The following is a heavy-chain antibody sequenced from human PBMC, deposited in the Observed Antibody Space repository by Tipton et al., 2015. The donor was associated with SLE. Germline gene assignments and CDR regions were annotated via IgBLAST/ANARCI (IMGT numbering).Heavy chain of an antibody. D-gene: IGHD1-26*01. CDR3: ARGIVGAYFDY. J-gene: IGHJ4*02. CDR1: GGSISSYY. CDR2: IYYSGST. V-gene: IGHV4-59*08. Sequence: TLSLTCTVSGGSISSYYWSWIRQPPGKGLEWIGYIYYSGSTNYNPSLKSRVTISVDTSKNQFSLKLSSVTAADTAVYYCARGIVGAYFDYWGQGTLVTVSS.